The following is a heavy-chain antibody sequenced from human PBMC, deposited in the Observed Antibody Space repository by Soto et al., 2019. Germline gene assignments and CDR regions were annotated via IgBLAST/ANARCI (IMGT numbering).Heavy chain of an antibody. Sequence: SETLSLTCPVSGGSISSSSYYWGWFRQPPGKELEWIGSIYYSGCTYYNPSLKSRVSISVDTSKNHFSLKLSSVTAADTAVYYCARQAYDFWSGYISYYYMDVWGKGTTVT. CDR2: IYYSGCT. V-gene: IGHV4-39*01. CDR1: GGSISSSSYY. CDR3: ARQAYDFWSGYISYYYMDV. D-gene: IGHD3-3*01. J-gene: IGHJ6*03.